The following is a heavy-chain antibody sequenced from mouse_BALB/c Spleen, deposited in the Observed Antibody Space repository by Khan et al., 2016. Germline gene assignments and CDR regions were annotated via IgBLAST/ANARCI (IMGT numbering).Heavy chain of an antibody. Sequence: VQLQESGAELVKPGASVKLSCTASGYTFTDYEMHWVRQTPGHGLEWIGVIHPGSGGTVYNQYFKGKAILTADTSSSIAYMDYSSLMSEDSAVYYSTSVRNWDGYYVEIDYWGQGTSVTVSS. CDR3: TSVRNWDGYYVEIDY. V-gene: IGHV1-15*01. J-gene: IGHJ4*01. D-gene: IGHD2-3*01. CDR1: GYTFTDYE. CDR2: IHPGSGGT.